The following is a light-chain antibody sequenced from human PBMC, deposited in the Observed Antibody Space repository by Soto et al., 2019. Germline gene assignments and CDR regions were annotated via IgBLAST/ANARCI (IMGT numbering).Light chain of an antibody. CDR2: AAY. J-gene: IGKJ2*01. V-gene: IGKV1-16*02. CDR3: QQYDSYPYT. CDR1: QGIAKD. Sequence: DIHMTQAPSSLSASVGDRVTIACRASQGIAKDLAWFQLKPGKAPKSLISAAYSLQSGVPSKFSGSGSGTDFTLTINSLQPEDLATYYCQQYDSYPYTFGQGTKMEIK.